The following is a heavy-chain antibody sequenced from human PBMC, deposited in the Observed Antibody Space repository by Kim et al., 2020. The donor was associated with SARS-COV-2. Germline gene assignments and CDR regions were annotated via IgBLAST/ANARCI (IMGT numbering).Heavy chain of an antibody. Sequence: GGSLRLSCTASGFTFSDNWMSWVRQAPGKGLEWLAKIKEDGSDKYYLNSVEGRFTISRDNAKNSRYLQVNSLRAEDTALYFCTRDRAYSLDYWGQGTLVVVSS. CDR3: TRDRAYSLDY. CDR1: GFTFSDNW. D-gene: IGHD2-15*01. CDR2: IKEDGSDK. J-gene: IGHJ4*02. V-gene: IGHV3-7*01.